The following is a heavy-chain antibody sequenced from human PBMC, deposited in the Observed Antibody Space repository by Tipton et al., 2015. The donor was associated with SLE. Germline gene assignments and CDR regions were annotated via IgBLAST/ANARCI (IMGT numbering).Heavy chain of an antibody. Sequence: LRLSCAASGFTFSSYEMNWVRQAPGKGLEWIGSIYYSGSTYYNPSLKSRVTISVDTSKNQFSLKLSSVTAADTAVYYCARPVHYDFWSGYYTPPEAFDIWGQGTMVTVSS. CDR2: IYYSGST. J-gene: IGHJ3*02. V-gene: IGHV4-39*01. CDR1: GFTFSSYE. D-gene: IGHD3-3*01. CDR3: ARPVHYDFWSGYYTPPEAFDI.